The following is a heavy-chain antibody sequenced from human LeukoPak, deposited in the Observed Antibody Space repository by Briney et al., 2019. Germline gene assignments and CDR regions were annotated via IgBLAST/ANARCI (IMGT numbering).Heavy chain of an antibody. V-gene: IGHV4-61*05. Sequence: SETLSLTCTVSGGSISTSNYYWGWIRQPPGKGLECIGFIYYSGSTNYNPSLKSRVTISVDTSKNQFSLKLSSVTAADTAVYYCARARNYYDSSDYYYEGDAFDIWGQGTMVTVSS. J-gene: IGHJ3*02. CDR2: IYYSGST. CDR3: ARARNYYDSSDYYYEGDAFDI. D-gene: IGHD3-22*01. CDR1: GGSISTSNYY.